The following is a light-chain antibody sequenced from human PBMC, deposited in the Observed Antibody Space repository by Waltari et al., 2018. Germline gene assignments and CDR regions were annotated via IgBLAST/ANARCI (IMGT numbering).Light chain of an antibody. CDR1: SGFNVGTYR. Sequence: QAVLTQPSSLSASPGASASLTCTLRSGFNVGTYRIYWFQQKPGSPPRYLLRYRSDSDKQQGSGVPSRFSGAKDASANAGILVISGLQSEDEADYYCMTWHSSAVVFGGGTKLTVL. CDR3: MTWHSSAVV. CDR2: YRSDSDK. J-gene: IGLJ2*01. V-gene: IGLV5-45*03.